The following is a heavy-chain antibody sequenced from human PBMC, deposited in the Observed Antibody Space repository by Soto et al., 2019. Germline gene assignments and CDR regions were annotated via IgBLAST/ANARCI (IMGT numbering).Heavy chain of an antibody. CDR1: GFTFSSYI. V-gene: IGHV3-21*01. Sequence: GGSLRLSCAASGFTFSSYIMNWVRQAPGKGLEWVSSISSSSSYIYYADSVKGRFTISRDNAKNSLYLQMNSLRAEDTAVYYCARGGQQLHGMDVWGQGTTVTVS. J-gene: IGHJ6*02. D-gene: IGHD6-13*01. CDR3: ARGGQQLHGMDV. CDR2: ISSSSSYI.